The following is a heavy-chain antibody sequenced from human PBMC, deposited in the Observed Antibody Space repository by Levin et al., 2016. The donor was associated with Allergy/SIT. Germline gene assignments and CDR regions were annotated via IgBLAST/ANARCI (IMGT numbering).Heavy chain of an antibody. CDR3: ARDPGYSSSWPQDYYYYGMDV. V-gene: IGHV1-69*13. D-gene: IGHD6-13*01. Sequence: SVKVSCKASGGTFSSYAISWVRQAPGQGLEWMGGIIPIFGTANYAQKFQGRVTITADESTSTAYMELSSLRSEDTAVYYCARDPGYSSSWPQDYYYYGMDVWGQGTTVTVSS. J-gene: IGHJ6*02. CDR1: GGTFSSYA. CDR2: IIPIFGTA.